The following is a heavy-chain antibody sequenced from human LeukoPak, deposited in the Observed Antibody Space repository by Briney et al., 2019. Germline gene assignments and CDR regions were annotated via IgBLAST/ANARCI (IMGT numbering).Heavy chain of an antibody. CDR2: IWYDGSNK. Sequence: GGSLRLSCAASGFTFSSYGMHWVRQAPGKGLEWVAVIWYDGSNKYYADSVKGRFTISRDNSKNTLYLQMNSLRAEDTAVYYCARDRVGQQLVPGYWGQGTLVTVSS. D-gene: IGHD6-13*01. J-gene: IGHJ4*02. CDR1: GFTFSSYG. V-gene: IGHV3-33*01. CDR3: ARDRVGQQLVPGY.